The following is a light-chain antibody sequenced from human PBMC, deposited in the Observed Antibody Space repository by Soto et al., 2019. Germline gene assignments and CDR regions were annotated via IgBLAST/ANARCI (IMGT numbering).Light chain of an antibody. Sequence: QSVLTQPPSVSGAPGQRVTISCTGSSSNIGAGYDVHWYQQLPGTAPKLLIYGNSNRPSGVPDRFSGSKSGNTASLTISGLQTEDEADYHCSSYIGQNTPVVFGGGTKLTVL. J-gene: IGLJ2*01. CDR3: SSYIGQNTPVV. CDR2: GNS. CDR1: SSNIGAGYD. V-gene: IGLV1-40*01.